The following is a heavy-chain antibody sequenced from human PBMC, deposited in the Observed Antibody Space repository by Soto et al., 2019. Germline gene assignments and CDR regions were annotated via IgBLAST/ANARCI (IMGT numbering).Heavy chain of an antibody. V-gene: IGHV4-39*01. J-gene: IGHJ6*03. CDR3: ARHDYHLYCIDV. Sequence: QLQLQESGPGLVKPSETLSLTCAVSGGSISTTYYWGWVRQPPGKGLEWIGTIYYSVSTYYNPSLKSRVTMSVDTSKNQFSMNLSSVTAADTAVYYCARHDYHLYCIDVWGKGTTVTVSS. CDR1: GGSISTTYY. CDR2: IYYSVST.